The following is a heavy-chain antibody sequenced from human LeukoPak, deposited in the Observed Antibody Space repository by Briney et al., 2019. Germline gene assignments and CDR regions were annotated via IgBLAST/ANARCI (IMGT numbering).Heavy chain of an antibody. J-gene: IGHJ3*02. CDR2: ISRSGSTI. D-gene: IGHD3-16*02. V-gene: IGHV3-48*03. CDR3: AIGGLYDYVWGSYRYKSAFDI. CDR1: GFTFSSYE. Sequence: PGVSLRLSCAASGFTFSSYEMNWVRQAPGKGLEWVAYISRSGSTIYYADSVKGRFTISRDNAKNSLSLQMNSLRAEDTAVYYCAIGGLYDYVWGSYRYKSAFDIWGQGTMVTVSS.